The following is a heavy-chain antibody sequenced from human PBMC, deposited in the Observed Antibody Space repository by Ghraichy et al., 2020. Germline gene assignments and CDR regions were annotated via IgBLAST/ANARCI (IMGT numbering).Heavy chain of an antibody. J-gene: IGHJ4*02. Sequence: TLSLTCTFSGFSLSTSGMCVTWIRQPPGKALEWLARIDWDGDKYYSTSLKTRLTISKDTSKNQVVLTMTNMDPVDTATYYCTRTPECGRWYYFDYWGRGTLVTVSS. CDR3: TRTPECGRWYYFDY. CDR1: GFSLSTSGMC. D-gene: IGHD6-13*01. V-gene: IGHV2-70*11. CDR2: IDWDGDK.